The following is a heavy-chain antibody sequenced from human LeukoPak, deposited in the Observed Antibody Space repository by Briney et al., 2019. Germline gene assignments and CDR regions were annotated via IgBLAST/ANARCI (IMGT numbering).Heavy chain of an antibody. J-gene: IGHJ4*02. CDR3: ARGGWNKFDY. Sequence: SETLSLTCTVSGGSISSANYYWGWIRQPPGKGLEWIGSVYNSGSTYYNPSLKSRVIVSLAMSQNQFSLRLTSVTAADTAVYYCARGGWNKFDYWGQGTLVTVSS. V-gene: IGHV4-39*07. D-gene: IGHD3-22*01. CDR1: GGSISSANYY. CDR2: VYNSGST.